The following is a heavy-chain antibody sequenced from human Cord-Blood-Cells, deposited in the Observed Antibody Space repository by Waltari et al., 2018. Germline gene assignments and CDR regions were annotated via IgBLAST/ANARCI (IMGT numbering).Heavy chain of an antibody. D-gene: IGHD3-10*01. CDR2: LYYSGST. V-gene: IGHV4-31*03. Sequence: QVQLQESGPGLVKPSQTLSLTCTVSGGSISSGGYYWSWIRQHPGKGLEWIGYLYYSGSTYDNPSLKSRVTISIDTSKNQFSLKLSSVTAADTAVYYCARVRSVYYYGMDVWGQGTTVTVSS. CDR3: ARVRSVYYYGMDV. CDR1: GGSISSGGYY. J-gene: IGHJ6*02.